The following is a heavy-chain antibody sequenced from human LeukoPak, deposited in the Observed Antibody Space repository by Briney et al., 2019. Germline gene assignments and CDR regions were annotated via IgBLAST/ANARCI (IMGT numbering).Heavy chain of an antibody. CDR2: INPNSGGT. Sequence: ASVKVSCKASGYTFTGYYMHWVRQAPGQGLEWMGWINPNSGGTNYAQKFQGRVTMTRDTSISTAYMELSRLRSDDTAVYYCARVAEITMIVVVPSGGDYWGQGTLVTVSS. CDR1: GYTFTGYY. CDR3: ARVAEITMIVVVPSGGDY. V-gene: IGHV1-2*02. J-gene: IGHJ4*02. D-gene: IGHD3-22*01.